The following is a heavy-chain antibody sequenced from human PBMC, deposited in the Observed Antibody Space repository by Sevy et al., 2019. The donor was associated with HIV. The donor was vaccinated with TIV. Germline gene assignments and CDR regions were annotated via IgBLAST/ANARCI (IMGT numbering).Heavy chain of an antibody. CDR3: ARGGGWRNYYYYGLDV. Sequence: GGSLRLSCAASGFTFSGYAMSWVRQAPGKGLEWVSAISGSGGRTGYAESVKGRFTISRDNSKNTLYLQMNSLRVEDTAVYYCARGGGWRNYYYYGLDVWGQGTTVTVSS. CDR1: GFTFSGYA. V-gene: IGHV3-23*01. D-gene: IGHD3-3*01. CDR2: ISGSGGRT. J-gene: IGHJ6*02.